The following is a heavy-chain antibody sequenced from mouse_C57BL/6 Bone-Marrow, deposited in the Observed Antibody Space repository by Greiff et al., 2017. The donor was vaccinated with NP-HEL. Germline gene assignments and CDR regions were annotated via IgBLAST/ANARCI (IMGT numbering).Heavy chain of an antibody. V-gene: IGHV1-55*01. Sequence: VQLQQPGAELVKPGASVKMSCKASGYTFTSYWITWVKQRPGQGLEWIGDIYPGSGSTNYNEKFKSKATLTVDTSSSTASMQLSSLTSEDSAVYYCSRSIYYGYDGAFSPWFAYWGQGTLVTVSA. CDR2: IYPGSGST. J-gene: IGHJ3*01. CDR3: SRSIYYGYDGAFSPWFAY. CDR1: GYTFTSYW. D-gene: IGHD2-2*01.